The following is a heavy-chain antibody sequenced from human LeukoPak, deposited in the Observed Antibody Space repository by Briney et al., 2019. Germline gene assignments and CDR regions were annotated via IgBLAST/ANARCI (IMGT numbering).Heavy chain of an antibody. V-gene: IGHV4-39*07. CDR2: IYYSGST. D-gene: IGHD2-2*01. Sequence: SETLSLTCTVSGGSISSSSYYWGWIRQPPGKGLEWIGSIYYSGSTYYNPSLKSRVTISVDTSKNQFSLKLSSVTAADTAVYYCARGPRGVPAAIRYWGQGTLVTVSS. CDR1: GGSISSSSYY. CDR3: ARGPRGVPAAIRY. J-gene: IGHJ4*02.